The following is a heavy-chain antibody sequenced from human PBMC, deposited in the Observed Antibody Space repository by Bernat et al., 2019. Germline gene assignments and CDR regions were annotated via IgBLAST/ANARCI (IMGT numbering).Heavy chain of an antibody. J-gene: IGHJ3*02. CDR1: GGSISSGGYY. D-gene: IGHD2-15*01. Sequence: QVQLQESGPGLVKPSQTLSLTCTVSGGSISSGGYYWSWIRQHPGKGLEWIGYIYYSGSTYYNPSLKSRVTISVDTSKNQFSLKLSSVTAADTAVYYCARDCSGGSCYLRALDIWGQGTMVTVSS. CDR3: ARDCSGGSCYLRALDI. V-gene: IGHV4-31*03. CDR2: IYYSGST.